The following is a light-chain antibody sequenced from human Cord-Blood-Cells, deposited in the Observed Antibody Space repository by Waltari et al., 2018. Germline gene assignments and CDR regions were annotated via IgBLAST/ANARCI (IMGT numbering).Light chain of an antibody. V-gene: IGLV2-14*01. CDR1: SSDVGGYNY. Sequence: QSALTQPASVSGSPGQSITISCTGTSSDVGGYNYVSWYQQHPGKAPKLMIYDVSNRPSGVSNRCSGSKSGNTASLTISGLQAEDDADYYCSSYTRSSTYVFGTGTKVTVL. CDR3: SSYTRSSTYV. CDR2: DVS. J-gene: IGLJ1*01.